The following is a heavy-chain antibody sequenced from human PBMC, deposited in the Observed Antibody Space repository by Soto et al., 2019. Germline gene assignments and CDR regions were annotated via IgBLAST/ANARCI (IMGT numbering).Heavy chain of an antibody. CDR1: GDSISSSSYD. D-gene: IGHD2-8*01. J-gene: IGHJ6*02. V-gene: IGHV4-39*01. CDR2: IYYRGST. CDR3: ARLVKTTGFSGVYYYYCFDV. Sequence: SETLSLTCTVSGDSISSSSYDCGWIRQPPGKGLEWIGSIYYRGSTYYNPSLKSRVTISVDTSKNQFSLKLSSVTAADTAVYYCARLVKTTGFSGVYYYYCFDVWGQGTMVTVSS.